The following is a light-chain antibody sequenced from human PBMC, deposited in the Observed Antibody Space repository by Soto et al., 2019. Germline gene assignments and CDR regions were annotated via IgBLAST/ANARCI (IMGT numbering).Light chain of an antibody. V-gene: IGLV2-14*01. J-gene: IGLJ2*01. CDR2: DVT. Sequence: QSALAQPASVSGSPGQSITISCTVTSSDVGAYNYVSWYHQHHPGKAPELIIYDVTDRPSGVSTRFSGSKSGNTASLTISGLQAEDEGDYYCSSYTTIKTVIFGGGTKLTVL. CDR3: SSYTTIKTVI. CDR1: SSDVGAYNY.